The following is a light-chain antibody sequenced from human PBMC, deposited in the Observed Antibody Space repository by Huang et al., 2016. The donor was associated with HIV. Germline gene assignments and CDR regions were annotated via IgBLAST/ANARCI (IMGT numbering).Light chain of an antibody. CDR3: QQYDNLPRFT. CDR2: DAS. CDR1: QNISNY. Sequence: DIKMTQSPSSLSASVGDRVTITCQASQNISNYLNWYQQKPGKAPKLLIYDASNLETGVSSRFSGSGSGTDFTFTISSLQPEDIATYYCQQYDNLPRFTFGPGTKVDIK. V-gene: IGKV1-33*01. J-gene: IGKJ3*01.